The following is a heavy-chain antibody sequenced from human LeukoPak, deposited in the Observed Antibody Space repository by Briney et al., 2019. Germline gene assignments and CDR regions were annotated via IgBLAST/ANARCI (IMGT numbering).Heavy chain of an antibody. V-gene: IGHV1-18*01. J-gene: IGHJ1*01. CDR1: GYTFSSYG. CDR2: ISAYSGDT. D-gene: IGHD6-13*01. CDR3: ARGPQYSSSWTGEYFQH. Sequence: ASVKVSCKGSGYTFSSYGISWVRQAPGQGLEWVGWISAYSGDTNYAQKVQGRVTMTTDTSTSTAYMELRSQTSDDTAVYYCARGPQYSSSWTGEYFQHWGQGTLVTVSS.